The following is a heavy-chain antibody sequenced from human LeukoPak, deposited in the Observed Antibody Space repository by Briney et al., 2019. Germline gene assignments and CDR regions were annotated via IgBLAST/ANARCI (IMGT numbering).Heavy chain of an antibody. CDR2: IYYSGST. CDR3: ARAGNYYDSSGSTYFDY. D-gene: IGHD3-22*01. V-gene: IGHV4-39*07. CDR1: GGSISSSSYY. J-gene: IGHJ4*02. Sequence: SETLSLTCTVSGGSISSSSYYWGWIRQPPGKGLEWIGSIYYSGSTYYNPSLKSRVTISVDTSKNQFSLKLSSVAAADTAVYYCARAGNYYDSSGSTYFDYWGQGTLVTVSS.